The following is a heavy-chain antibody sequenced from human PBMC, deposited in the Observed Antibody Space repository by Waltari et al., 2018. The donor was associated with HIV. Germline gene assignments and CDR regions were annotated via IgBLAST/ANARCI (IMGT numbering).Heavy chain of an antibody. Sequence: QVQLVESGGGVVQPGRSVRLSCAASGFTFNAYARHWVRQAPGKGLEWVAVILFDGSNKYYAESVKGRFTISRDNSKNTLYLQMNSLRAEDTAVYYCARGERFLEWLPKGYWGQGTLVTVSS. CDR3: ARGERFLEWLPKGY. D-gene: IGHD3-3*01. V-gene: IGHV3-30*01. CDR1: GFTFNAYA. CDR2: ILFDGSNK. J-gene: IGHJ4*02.